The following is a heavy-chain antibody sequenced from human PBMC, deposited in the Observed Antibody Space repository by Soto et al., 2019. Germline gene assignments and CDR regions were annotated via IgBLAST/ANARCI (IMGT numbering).Heavy chain of an antibody. V-gene: IGHV1-46*01. CDR3: ARSSGGNFGIIIEGTNWFAT. CDR2: INPHGGST. J-gene: IGHJ5*02. D-gene: IGHD1-26*01. Sequence: ASVKVSCKAPRDTFTSYYINWVRQAPGQGLEWMGVINPHGGSTAYAQKFKGRVTLTRDTSASTVYMEVSSLTSEDTAMYYCARSSGGNFGIIIEGTNWFATWGQGTLVTVSS. CDR1: RDTFTSYY.